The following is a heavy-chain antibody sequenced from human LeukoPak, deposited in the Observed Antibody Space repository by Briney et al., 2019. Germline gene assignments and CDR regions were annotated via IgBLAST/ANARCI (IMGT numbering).Heavy chain of an antibody. D-gene: IGHD3-22*01. CDR2: ISYDGSNK. V-gene: IGHV3-30*04. Sequence: GGTLRLSCVASGFTFSSYAMHWVRQAPGKGLEWVAVISYDGSNKYYADSVKGRFTISRDNSKNTLYLQMNSLRAEDTAVYYCARDGNYYDSSGSLYWGQGTLVTVSS. J-gene: IGHJ4*02. CDR1: GFTFSSYA. CDR3: ARDGNYYDSSGSLY.